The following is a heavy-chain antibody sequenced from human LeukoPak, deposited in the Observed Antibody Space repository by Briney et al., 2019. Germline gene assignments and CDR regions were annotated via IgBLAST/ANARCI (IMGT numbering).Heavy chain of an antibody. J-gene: IGHJ4*02. CDR3: ARGNGDYYNPFDY. Sequence: SETLSLTCVVSGGPFRGYYWSWIRQPPGQGLEWIGTINHSGSTNYIPSLKSRVTISVDTSKNQSSLKLTSMTAADTAVYYCARGNGDYYNPFDYWGQGTLVTVSS. V-gene: IGHV4-34*01. CDR1: GGPFRGYY. D-gene: IGHD2-21*02. CDR2: INHSGST.